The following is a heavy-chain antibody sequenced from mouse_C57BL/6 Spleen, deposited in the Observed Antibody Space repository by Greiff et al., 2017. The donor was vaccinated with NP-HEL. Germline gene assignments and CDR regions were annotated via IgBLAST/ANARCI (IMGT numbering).Heavy chain of an antibody. CDR3: TKGGPYAMGY. CDR2: IDPENGDT. Sequence: EVKLMESGAELVRPGASVKLSCTASGFNIKDDYMHWVKQRPEQGLEWIGWIDPENGDTEYASKFQGKATITADTSSNTAYLQLSSLTSEDTAVYYCTKGGPYAMGYWGQGASVTVSS. V-gene: IGHV14-4*01. J-gene: IGHJ4*01. CDR1: GFNIKDDY.